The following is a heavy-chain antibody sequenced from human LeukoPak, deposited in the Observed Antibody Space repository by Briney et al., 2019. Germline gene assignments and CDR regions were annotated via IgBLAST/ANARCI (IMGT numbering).Heavy chain of an antibody. J-gene: IGHJ4*02. V-gene: IGHV3-48*01. CDR2: ITNSGNSK. Sequence: GGSLRLSCAASEFTFSSYSMNWVRQAPGKGLEWVSYITNSGNSKSYADSVKGRFTISRDNTKNSLYLQMNGLRAEDTAVYYCARNENSGWGYFDYWGQGTLVTVSS. D-gene: IGHD5-12*01. CDR3: ARNENSGWGYFDY. CDR1: EFTFSSYS.